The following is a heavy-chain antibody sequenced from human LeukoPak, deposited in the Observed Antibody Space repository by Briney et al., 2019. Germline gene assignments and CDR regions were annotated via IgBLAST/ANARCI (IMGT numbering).Heavy chain of an antibody. CDR2: IKQDGSEK. J-gene: IGHJ4*02. D-gene: IGHD2-8*01. CDR1: GFTFSSYW. V-gene: IGHV3-7*01. CDR3: ARELVCNY. Sequence: GGSLRLSCAASGFTFSSYWMSWVREAPRRGLGLVANIKQDGSEKYYVDSVKGRSTISRDNAKNSLYLQMNSLRAEDTAVYYCARELVCNYWGQGTLVTVSS.